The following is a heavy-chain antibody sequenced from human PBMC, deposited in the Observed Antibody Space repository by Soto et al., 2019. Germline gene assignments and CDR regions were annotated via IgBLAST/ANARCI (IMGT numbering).Heavy chain of an antibody. J-gene: IGHJ4*02. CDR2: INHRGST. Sequence: PSETLSLTCAVHGGSFSGYYWRWLRQPPGKGLEWIGEINHRGSTNYNPSLKSRVTILADTSKTQFSLKVTSVTAADTAVYYCAGPGQYYFDYWGQGTPVTVS. CDR3: AGPGQYYFDY. CDR1: GGSFSGYY. V-gene: IGHV4-34*01.